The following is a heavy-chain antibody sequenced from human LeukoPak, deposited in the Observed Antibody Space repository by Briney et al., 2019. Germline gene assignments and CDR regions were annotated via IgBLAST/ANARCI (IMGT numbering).Heavy chain of an antibody. D-gene: IGHD2-15*01. J-gene: IGHJ4*02. CDR2: ISGSGGSA. Sequence: GGSLRLSCASSGFTFIRYVMHWVRQAPGKGLEWVSTISGSGGSADYADSVKGRFTISRDNSTNTLYMQMNSLRAEDTAVYNCAGGSGGSHIDYWGQGTPATVSS. V-gene: IGHV3-23*01. CDR3: AGGSGGSHIDY. CDR1: GFTFIRYV.